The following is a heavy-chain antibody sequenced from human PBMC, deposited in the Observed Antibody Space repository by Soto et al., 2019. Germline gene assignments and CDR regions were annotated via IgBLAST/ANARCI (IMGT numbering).Heavy chain of an antibody. Sequence: QVQLVQSGAEVKKPGSSVKVSCKASGGTFSSYTISWVRQAPGQGLEWMGRIIPILGIANYAQKFQGRVTITADKSTSRDYMELSSLRSEDTAVYYCASNYCDGSGSYYGWFDYWGQGTLVTVSS. D-gene: IGHD3-10*01. V-gene: IGHV1-69*02. CDR2: IIPILGIA. CDR1: GGTFSSYT. CDR3: ASNYCDGSGSYYGWFDY. J-gene: IGHJ4*02.